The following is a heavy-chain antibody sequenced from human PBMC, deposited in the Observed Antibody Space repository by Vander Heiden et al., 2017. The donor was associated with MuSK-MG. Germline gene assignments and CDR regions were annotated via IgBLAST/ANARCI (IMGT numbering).Heavy chain of an antibody. CDR3: ARDRGADRFDL. D-gene: IGHD3-10*01. J-gene: IGHJ5*02. CDR2: IRQDGIEK. Sequence: EVQLVESGGGLVQPGGSLRLSCAVSGFKFSSYWMSWVRQAPGKGLEWVANIRQDGIEKYYGDSVKGRVTISRDNANNSLYLQVSSLRAEDTAVYGGARDRGADRFDLWGQGTLVTVSS. CDR1: GFKFSSYW. V-gene: IGHV3-7*01.